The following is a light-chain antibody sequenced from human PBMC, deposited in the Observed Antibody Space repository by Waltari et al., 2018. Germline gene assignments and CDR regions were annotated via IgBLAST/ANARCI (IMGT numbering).Light chain of an antibody. CDR3: QQYNSAPRT. CDR2: KAS. Sequence: DIQMTPSPSSLSASAGDRVTITCRASQGISSWLAWYQQKAGKAPKLLIYKASSLQSGVPSRFSGSGSGTDFTLTISSLQPEDFATYYCQQYNSAPRTFGQGTKVEIK. J-gene: IGKJ1*01. V-gene: IGKV1-12*01. CDR1: QGISSW.